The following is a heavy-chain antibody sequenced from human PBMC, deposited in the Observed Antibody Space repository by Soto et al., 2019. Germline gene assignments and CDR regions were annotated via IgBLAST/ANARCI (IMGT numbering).Heavy chain of an antibody. CDR1: GGTFSSYA. J-gene: IGHJ6*02. V-gene: IGHV1-69*13. Sequence: GASVKVSCKASGGTFSSYAISWVRQAPGQGLEWMGGIIPIFGTANYAQKFQGRVTITADESTSTAYMELSSLRSEDTAVYYCASARSGYYSAHYYYGMDVWGQGTTVTVSS. CDR3: ASARSGYYSAHYYYGMDV. D-gene: IGHD3-22*01. CDR2: IIPIFGTA.